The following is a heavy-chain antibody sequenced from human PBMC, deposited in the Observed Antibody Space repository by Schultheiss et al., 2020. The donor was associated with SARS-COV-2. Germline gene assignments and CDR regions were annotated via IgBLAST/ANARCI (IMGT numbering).Heavy chain of an antibody. CDR1: GFSFGYYA. Sequence: GGSLRLSCAASGFSFGYYAMHWVRQAPGKGLEWVGRIKSKTDGGTTDYAAPVKGRFTISRDDSKSIAYLQMNSLKTEDTAVYYCTTDHPPSSPGGWSSGSRGSFDIWGQGTMVTVSS. CDR2: IKSKTDGGTT. J-gene: IGHJ3*02. CDR3: TTDHPPSSPGGWSSGSRGSFDI. V-gene: IGHV3-15*07. D-gene: IGHD6-25*01.